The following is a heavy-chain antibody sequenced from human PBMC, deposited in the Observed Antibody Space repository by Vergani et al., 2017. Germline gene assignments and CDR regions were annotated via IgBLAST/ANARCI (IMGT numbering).Heavy chain of an antibody. CDR2: ISYDGSNK. V-gene: IGHV3-30*18. CDR3: AKDGDSWVFGVSIDY. CDR1: GFTFSSYG. Sequence: QVQLVESGGGVVQPGRSLRLSCAASGFTFSSYGMHWVRQAPGKGLEWVAVISYDGSNKYYADSVKGRFTISRDNSKNTLYLQMNSLRAEDTAVYYCAKDGDSWVFGVSIDYWGQGTLVTVSS. D-gene: IGHD3-10*02. J-gene: IGHJ4*02.